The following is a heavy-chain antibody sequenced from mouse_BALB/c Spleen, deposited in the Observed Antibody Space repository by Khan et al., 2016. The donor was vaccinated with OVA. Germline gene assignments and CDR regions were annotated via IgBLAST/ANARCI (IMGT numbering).Heavy chain of an antibody. V-gene: IGHV1-5*01. CDR2: IYPGISDT. CDR3: TRYYDSYYFDY. D-gene: IGHD2-4*01. Sequence: VQLQQSGTVLARPGASVKMSCKASGYSFTSYWMHWVKQRPGLGLEWIGAIYPGISDTRYNQKFKGKAKLTAVTSASTAYMGLSSLTNDDSAVYYSTRYYDSYYFDYWGQGTLLTVSS. CDR1: GYSFTSYW. J-gene: IGHJ2*01.